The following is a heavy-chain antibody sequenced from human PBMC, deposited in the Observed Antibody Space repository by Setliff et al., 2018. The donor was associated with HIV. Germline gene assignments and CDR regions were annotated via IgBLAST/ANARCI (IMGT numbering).Heavy chain of an antibody. CDR3: GSTDFGGDSGFDF. CDR1: GASISSSNW. D-gene: IGHD2-21*02. CDR2: IYHSGST. V-gene: IGHV4-4*02. Sequence: SETLSLTCAVFGASISSSNWWTWVRQSPGKGLEWIGEIYHSGSTNYNPSLKSRVTILVDESKNSFSLRLTSVTSADTAVYYCGSTDFGGDSGFDFWGQGTRVTVSS. J-gene: IGHJ4*02.